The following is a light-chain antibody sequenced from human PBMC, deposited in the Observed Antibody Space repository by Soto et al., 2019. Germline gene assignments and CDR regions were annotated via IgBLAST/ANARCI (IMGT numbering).Light chain of an antibody. V-gene: IGKV4-1*01. Sequence: DIVMTQSPDSLAVSLGERATTNCKSSQSVLYSSNNKNYLAWYQQKPGQPPKLLIYWASTRESGVPDRFSGSGSGTDFTLTISSLQAEDVAVYYCQQYYSTPLTFGGGTRLEIK. CDR3: QQYYSTPLT. CDR2: WAS. J-gene: IGKJ5*01. CDR1: QSVLYSSNNKNY.